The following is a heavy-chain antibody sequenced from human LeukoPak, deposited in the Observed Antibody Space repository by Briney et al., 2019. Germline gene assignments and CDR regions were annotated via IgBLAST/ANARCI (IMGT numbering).Heavy chain of an antibody. V-gene: IGHV3-48*01. CDR2: ISSSSSTI. Sequence: GGSLRLSCAASGFTFSSYGMHWVRQAPGKGLEWVSYISSSSSTIYYADSVKGRFTISRDNAKNSLYLQMNSLRAEDTAVYYCARGRGDSSGYYAYWGQGTLVTVSS. CDR3: ARGRGDSSGYYAY. J-gene: IGHJ4*02. D-gene: IGHD3-22*01. CDR1: GFTFSSYG.